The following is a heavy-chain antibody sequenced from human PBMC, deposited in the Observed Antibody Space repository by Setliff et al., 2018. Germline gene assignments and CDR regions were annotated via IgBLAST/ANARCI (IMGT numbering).Heavy chain of an antibody. CDR1: GFTFSSYS. V-gene: IGHV3-21*01. J-gene: IGHJ4*02. D-gene: IGHD6-13*01. CDR3: ARELIYTSSWYDVY. Sequence: GGSLRLSCAASGFTFSSYSMNWVRQAPGKGLEWVASISSGSNYIYYTDSVKGRFPISRDNAKSSLYLQMSSLRAEDTAVYYCARELIYTSSWYDVYWGQGTLVTVSS. CDR2: ISSGSNYI.